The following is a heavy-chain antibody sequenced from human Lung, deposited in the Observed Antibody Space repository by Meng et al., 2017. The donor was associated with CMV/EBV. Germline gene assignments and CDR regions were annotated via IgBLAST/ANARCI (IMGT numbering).Heavy chain of an antibody. CDR2: INSDGSST. D-gene: IGHD6-13*01. J-gene: IGHJ4*02. CDR3: ARDLRTVIAAAGTSADAG. Sequence: ETLSLXCAASGFTFSSYWMHWVRQAPGKGLVWVSRINSDGSSTSYADSVKGRFTISRDNAKNTLYLQMNSLRAEDTAVYYCARDLRTVIAAAGTSADAGWXQGTXVTVSS. CDR1: GFTFSSYW. V-gene: IGHV3-74*01.